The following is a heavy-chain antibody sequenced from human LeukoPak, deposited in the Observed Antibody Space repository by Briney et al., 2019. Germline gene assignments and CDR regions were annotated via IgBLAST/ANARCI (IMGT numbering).Heavy chain of an antibody. CDR1: GGSITQTNY. CDR3: ATAQGDY. Sequence: SETLSLTCGVSGGSITQTNYWTWVRQPPGKGLEWIGYIYYSGTTNYNPSLKSRVTISVDTSKNQFSLKLSSVTAADTAVYYCATAQGDYWGQGTLVTVSS. V-gene: IGHV4-59*01. CDR2: IYYSGTT. J-gene: IGHJ4*02.